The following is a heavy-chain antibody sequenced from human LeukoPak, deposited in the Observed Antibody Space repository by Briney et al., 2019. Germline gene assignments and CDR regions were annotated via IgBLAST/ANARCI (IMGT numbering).Heavy chain of an antibody. CDR2: ISSASSYI. J-gene: IGHJ4*02. CDR1: GFTFSSYT. V-gene: IGHV3-21*01. D-gene: IGHD2-15*01. Sequence: PGGSLRLSCAASGFTFSSYTMTWVRQAPGKGPEWVSSISSASSYIYYADSVKGRFTISRDNAKNSLFLQMNSLRAEDTAVYYCARVYCGGGSCYYIDYWGQGTLVTVSS. CDR3: ARVYCGGGSCYYIDY.